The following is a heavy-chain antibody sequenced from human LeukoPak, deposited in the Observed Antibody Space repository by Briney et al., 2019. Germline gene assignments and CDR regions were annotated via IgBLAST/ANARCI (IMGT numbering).Heavy chain of an antibody. V-gene: IGHV4-38-2*02. Sequence: SETLSLTCTVSGYSISSGYYWGWIRQPPGKGLEWIGSIYHGGSTYYNPSLKSRVTISIDTSKNQFSLKLSSVTAADTAVYYCARGPASGSPVGYWGQGTLVTVSS. CDR1: GYSISSGYY. J-gene: IGHJ4*02. D-gene: IGHD1-26*01. CDR2: IYHGGST. CDR3: ARGPASGSPVGY.